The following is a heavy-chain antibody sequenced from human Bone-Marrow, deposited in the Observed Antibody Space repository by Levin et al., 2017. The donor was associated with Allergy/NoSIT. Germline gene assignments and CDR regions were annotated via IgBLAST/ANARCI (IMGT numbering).Heavy chain of an antibody. V-gene: IGHV3-74*01. CDR3: TRGTNDWKGFDY. CDR1: GFTFRNYW. D-gene: IGHD1-1*01. Sequence: PGGSLRLSCVASGFTFRNYWMHWVRQVPGKGPVWVSYINPDGGDTIYVDSVKGRFTISRDNAKNTLYLQIHSLTAEDTAVYYCTRGTNDWKGFDYWGQGSPVTVSS. J-gene: IGHJ4*02. CDR2: INPDGGDT.